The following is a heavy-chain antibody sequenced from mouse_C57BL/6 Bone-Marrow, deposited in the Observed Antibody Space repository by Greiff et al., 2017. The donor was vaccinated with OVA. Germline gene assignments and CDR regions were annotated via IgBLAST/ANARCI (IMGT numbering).Heavy chain of an antibody. Sequence: QVQLQQSGAELARPGASVKLSCKASGYTFTSYGISWVKQRTGQGLEWIGEIYPRSGNTYYNEKFKGKATLTADKSSSTAYMELRSLTSDDSAVYFCARGNGYYLWYFDVWGTGTTVTVSS. CDR2: IYPRSGNT. V-gene: IGHV1-81*01. J-gene: IGHJ1*03. CDR3: ARGNGYYLWYFDV. D-gene: IGHD2-3*01. CDR1: GYTFTSYG.